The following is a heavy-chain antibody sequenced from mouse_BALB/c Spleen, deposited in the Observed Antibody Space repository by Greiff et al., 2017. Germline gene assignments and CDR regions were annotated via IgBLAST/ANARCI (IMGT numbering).Heavy chain of an antibody. D-gene: IGHD1-2*01. CDR2: INPSTGYT. CDR3: ARYGDREYFDV. Sequence: VQLQQSGAELAKPGASVKMSCKASGYTFTSYWMHWVKQRPGQGLEWIGYINPSTGYTEYNQKFKDKATLTADQSSSTAYMQLSSLTSEDSAVYYCARYGDREYFDVWGAGTTVTVSS. J-gene: IGHJ1*01. V-gene: IGHV1-7*01. CDR1: GYTFTSYW.